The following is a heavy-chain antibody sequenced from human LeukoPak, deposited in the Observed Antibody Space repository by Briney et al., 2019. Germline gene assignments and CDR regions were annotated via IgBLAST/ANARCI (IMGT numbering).Heavy chain of an antibody. J-gene: IGHJ4*02. CDR1: GFTFNSYS. Sequence: GGSLRLSCAASGFTFNSYSMSWVRQAPGKGLEWVSLISGSGGHTYYADSVKGRFTISRDDSNNTLYLEMNNLRAEDTAVFYCAREPPHCGGDCFSLLDNWGQGTLVTVSS. D-gene: IGHD2-21*02. V-gene: IGHV3-23*01. CDR3: AREPPHCGGDCFSLLDN. CDR2: ISGSGGHT.